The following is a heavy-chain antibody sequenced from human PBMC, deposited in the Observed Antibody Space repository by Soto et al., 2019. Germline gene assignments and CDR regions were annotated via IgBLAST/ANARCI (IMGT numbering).Heavy chain of an antibody. V-gene: IGHV3-20*01. D-gene: IGHD4-17*01. J-gene: IGHJ4*02. CDR1: GFTFDDYG. Sequence: EVQLVESGGGVVRPGGSLRLSCAASGFTFDDYGMSWVRQAPGKGLEWVSGINWNGGSTGYADSVKGRFTISRDNAKNSLYLQMNSQRAEDTALYHCARAHDYGDYRAFDYWGQGTLVTVSS. CDR3: ARAHDYGDYRAFDY. CDR2: INWNGGST.